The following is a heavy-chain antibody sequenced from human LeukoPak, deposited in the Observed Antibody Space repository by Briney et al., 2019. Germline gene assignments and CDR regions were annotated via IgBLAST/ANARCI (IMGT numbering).Heavy chain of an antibody. CDR2: IYYSGST. J-gene: IGHJ5*02. CDR1: GGSISSSSYY. CDR3: AIANCSGGSCYGFPPNWFDP. V-gene: IGHV4-39*07. D-gene: IGHD2-15*01. Sequence: SETLSLTCTVSGGSISSSSYYWGWIHQPPGKGLEWIGSIYYSGSTYYNPSLKSRVTISVDTSKNQFSLKLSSVTAADTAVYYCAIANCSGGSCYGFPPNWFDPWGQGTLVTVSS.